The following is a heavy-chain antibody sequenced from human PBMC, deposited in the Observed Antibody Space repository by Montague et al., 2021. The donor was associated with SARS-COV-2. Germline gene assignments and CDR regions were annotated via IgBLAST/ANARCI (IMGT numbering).Heavy chain of an antibody. CDR2: TGAGVSST. J-gene: IGHJ4*02. Sequence: SLRLSCAASGFTFSTYPMHWVRQAPGKGLEWVSSTGAGVSSTFYADSVKGRFTVSRDNSKNTLYLQMNSLRAEDTAVYCCASSYIPNKYYEVYWGQGTLVTVSS. D-gene: IGHD2/OR15-2a*01. V-gene: IGHV3-23*01. CDR3: ASSYIPNKYYEVY. CDR1: GFTFSTYP.